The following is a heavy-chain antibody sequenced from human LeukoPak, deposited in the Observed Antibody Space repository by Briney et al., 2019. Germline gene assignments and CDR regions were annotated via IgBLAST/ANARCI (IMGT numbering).Heavy chain of an antibody. CDR1: GFSFTTYW. J-gene: IGHJ4*02. V-gene: IGHV3-7*01. CDR2: IKQDGTEK. Sequence: GGSLRLSCAASGFSFTTYWMSWVRQAPGKGLEWVANIKQDGTEKYYVDSVKGRFTISRDNAKNSLYLQMNSLRVEDTAVYYCAKLAKYFYGSEAYYFFEHWGQGTPVTASS. D-gene: IGHD3-10*01. CDR3: AKLAKYFYGSEAYYFFEH.